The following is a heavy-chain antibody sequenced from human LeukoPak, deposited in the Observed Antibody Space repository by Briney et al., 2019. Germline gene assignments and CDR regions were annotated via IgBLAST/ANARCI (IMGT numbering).Heavy chain of an antibody. Sequence: GGSLRLSCAASGFTFSSYAMSWVRQAPGKGLEWVSGISASASGTYYADSVKGRFTISRDNSKNTLYLQMNSLRAEDTAVYYCASGYSGYDPLRFDPWGQGTLVTVSS. D-gene: IGHD5-12*01. CDR1: GFTFSSYA. J-gene: IGHJ5*02. V-gene: IGHV3-23*01. CDR3: ASGYSGYDPLRFDP. CDR2: ISASASGT.